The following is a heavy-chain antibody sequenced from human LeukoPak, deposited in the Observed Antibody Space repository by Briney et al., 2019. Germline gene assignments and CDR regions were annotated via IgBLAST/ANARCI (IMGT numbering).Heavy chain of an antibody. J-gene: IGHJ6*03. CDR3: ARAPRGSYYGYYYYYMDV. CDR2: INLSGST. Sequence: PSETLSLTCTVSGGSISSYYWSWIRQPPGKGLEWIGEINLSGSTNYNPSLKSRVTISVDTSKNQFSLKLSSVTAAGTAVYYCARAPRGSYYGYYYYYMDVWGKGTTVTVSS. D-gene: IGHD1-26*01. V-gene: IGHV4-34*01. CDR1: GGSISSYY.